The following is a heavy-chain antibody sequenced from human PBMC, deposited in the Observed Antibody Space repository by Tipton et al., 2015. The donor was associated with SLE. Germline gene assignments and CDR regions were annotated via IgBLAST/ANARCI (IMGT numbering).Heavy chain of an antibody. V-gene: IGHV4-31*02. CDR3: ASSVAATFYYYYYYMDV. Sequence: LRLSCTVSGGSISSGGYYWSWIRQHPGKGLEWIGYIYYSGSTHYNPSLKSRVTISVDTAKNQFSLKLSSVTAADTAVYYCASSVAATFYYYYYYMDVWGKGTTVTVSS. D-gene: IGHD6-19*01. CDR1: GGSISSGGYY. CDR2: IYYSGST. J-gene: IGHJ6*03.